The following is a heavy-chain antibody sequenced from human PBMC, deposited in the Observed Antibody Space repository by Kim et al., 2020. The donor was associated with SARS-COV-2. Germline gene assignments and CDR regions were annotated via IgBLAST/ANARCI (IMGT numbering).Heavy chain of an antibody. CDR1: GGSISGYY. V-gene: IGHV4-59*08. CDR3: ACYSQQEEFCVAYYYYYM. Sequence: SETLSLTCTVSGGSISGYYWSWVRQSPGKGLEWIGYLYYTGITNYTPSLKSRVTMSIDTSENHFSLKLTPVNAADTDDSYLACYSQQEEFCVAYYYYYM. J-gene: IGHJ6*03. CDR2: LYYTGIT. D-gene: IGHD2-21*01.